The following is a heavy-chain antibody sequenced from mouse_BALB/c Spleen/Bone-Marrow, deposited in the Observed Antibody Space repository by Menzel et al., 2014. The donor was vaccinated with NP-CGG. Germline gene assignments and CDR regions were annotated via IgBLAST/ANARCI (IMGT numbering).Heavy chain of an antibody. CDR3: ARGNYGSSLYAMDY. CDR1: GFSLTGYG. J-gene: IGHJ4*01. V-gene: IGHV2-6-7*01. D-gene: IGHD1-1*01. Sequence: QVQLQQSGPGLVAPSQSLSITCTVSGFSLTGYGVNWVRQPPGKGLEWLGMIWGDGSTDYNSALKSRPSISKDNSKSQVFLKMNSLQTDDTARYYCARGNYGSSLYAMDYWGQGTSVTVSS. CDR2: IWGDGST.